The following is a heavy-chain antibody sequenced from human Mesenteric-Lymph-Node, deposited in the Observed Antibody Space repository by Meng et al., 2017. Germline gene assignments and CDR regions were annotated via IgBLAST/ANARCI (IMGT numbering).Heavy chain of an antibody. CDR2: IYYTGST. CDR1: GGSIGSGGYY. CDR3: AREAGRDGYATPKFDY. Sequence: QVQLQESGPGLVKPSQTLSLTCTVSGGSIGSGGYYWSWIRQHPGKGLEWIGYIYYTGSTFYNPSLKSRVTTSVDTSKNQFSLKLISATAADTAVYYCAREAGRDGYATPKFDYWGQGTLVTVSS. J-gene: IGHJ4*02. V-gene: IGHV4-31*03. D-gene: IGHD5-24*01.